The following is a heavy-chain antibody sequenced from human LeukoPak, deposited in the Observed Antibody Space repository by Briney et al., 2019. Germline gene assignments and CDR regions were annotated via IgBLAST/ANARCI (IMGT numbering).Heavy chain of an antibody. J-gene: IGHJ6*03. CDR1: GFTFSSYS. CDR2: ISSSSSYV. Sequence: GGSLRLSCAASGFTFSSYSMNWVRQAPGKGLEWVSSISSSSSYVYYADSVKGRFTISRDNAKNSLYLQMNSLRAEDTAVYYCARDLSYYYYMDVWGKGTTVTVSS. CDR3: ARDLSYYYYMDV. D-gene: IGHD3-16*02. V-gene: IGHV3-21*01.